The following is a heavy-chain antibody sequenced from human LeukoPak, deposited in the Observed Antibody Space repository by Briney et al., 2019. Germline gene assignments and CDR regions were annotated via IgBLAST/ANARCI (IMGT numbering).Heavy chain of an antibody. V-gene: IGHV3-30*02. CDR3: AKDGYYYYYYMDV. Sequence: GGSLRLXCAASGFTFSSYGMHWVRQAPGNGLEWVAFIRYDGSNKYYADSVKGRFTISRDNSKNTLYLQMNSLRAEDTAVYYCAKDGYYYYYYMDVWGKGTTVTVSS. J-gene: IGHJ6*03. CDR2: IRYDGSNK. CDR1: GFTFSSYG.